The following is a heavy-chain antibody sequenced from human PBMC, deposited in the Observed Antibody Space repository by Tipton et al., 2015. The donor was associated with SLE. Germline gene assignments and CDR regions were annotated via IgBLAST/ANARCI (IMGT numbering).Heavy chain of an antibody. V-gene: IGHV4-59*01. CDR2: IHYRGGT. D-gene: IGHD2-15*01. Sequence: LRLTCTVSGASTGSSYWTWLRQPPGKGLEWIGYIHYRGGTNYNPSFKSRVTLSVDTSMNQFSLKLRSVTAADTAVYYCARALGGRCSGGNCYSLFDPWGQGTLVTVSS. CDR1: GASTGSSY. CDR3: ARALGGRCSGGNCYSLFDP. J-gene: IGHJ5*02.